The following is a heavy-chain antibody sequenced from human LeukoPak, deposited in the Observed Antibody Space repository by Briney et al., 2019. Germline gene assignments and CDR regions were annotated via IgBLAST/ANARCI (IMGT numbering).Heavy chain of an antibody. Sequence: GGSLRLSCASSGFTFSDYYMSWIRQAPGKGLEWVSYISSGGSTIYYADSVKGRFTISRDNAKNSLYLQMNSLRAEDTAVYYCARDLVVTMVRGVIDYYYYGMDVWGQGTTVTVSS. CDR1: GFTFSDYY. V-gene: IGHV3-11*01. CDR2: ISSGGSTI. J-gene: IGHJ6*02. D-gene: IGHD3-10*01. CDR3: ARDLVVTMVRGVIDYYYYGMDV.